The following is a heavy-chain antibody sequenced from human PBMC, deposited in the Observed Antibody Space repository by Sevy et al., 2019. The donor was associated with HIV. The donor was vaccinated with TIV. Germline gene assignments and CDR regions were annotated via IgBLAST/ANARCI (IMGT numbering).Heavy chain of an antibody. D-gene: IGHD4-17*01. J-gene: IGHJ6*03. CDR1: GFTVSSNY. Sequence: GGSLRLSCAASGFTVSSNYMSWVRQAPGKGLEWVSVIYSGGSTYYADSVKGRFTISRDNSKNTLYLQMNSLRAEDTAVYYCARDRESTVTTHYYYYMDVWGKGTTVTVSS. CDR2: IYSGGST. CDR3: ARDRESTVTTHYYYYMDV. V-gene: IGHV3-66*02.